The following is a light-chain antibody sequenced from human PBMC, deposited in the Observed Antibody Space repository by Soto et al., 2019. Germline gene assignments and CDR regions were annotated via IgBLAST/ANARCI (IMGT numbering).Light chain of an antibody. CDR1: QSISTY. CDR3: QQSYSTPHT. Sequence: DIPMTQSPSSLSASVGDRVTITCRASQSISTYLNWYQQIPGKAPKLLIYAASNLQSGVPSRFSGSGSGTDFSLTISTLQPGDFATYYCQQSYSTPHTFGQGTNLEIE. CDR2: AAS. J-gene: IGKJ2*01. V-gene: IGKV1-39*01.